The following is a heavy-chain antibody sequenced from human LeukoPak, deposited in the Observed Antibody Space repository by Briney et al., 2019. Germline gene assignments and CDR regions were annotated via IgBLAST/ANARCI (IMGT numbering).Heavy chain of an antibody. J-gene: IGHJ4*02. V-gene: IGHV4-38-2*01. D-gene: IGHD6-6*01. CDR2: IYHSDST. CDR1: GYSTSSTYY. CDR3: ARHHWDSSSVDY. Sequence: SETLSLTCAVSGYSTSSTYYWGWIRQPPGKGLEWIGTIYHSDSTYYNPSLKSRVTISVDTSKNQFSLRLSSVTAADTAVYYCARHHWDSSSVDYWGQGTLVTVSS.